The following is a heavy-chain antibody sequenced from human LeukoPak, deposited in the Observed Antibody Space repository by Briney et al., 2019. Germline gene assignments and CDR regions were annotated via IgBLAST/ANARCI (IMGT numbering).Heavy chain of an antibody. J-gene: IGHJ6*03. Sequence: GGTLRLSCAASGFTFSSYGMSWVRQAPGKGLEWVSAISGSGGSTYYADSVKGRFTISRDNSKNTLYLQMNSLRAEDTAVYYCAKSPYGASYYYYYMDVWGKGTTVTISS. CDR3: AKSPYGASYYYYYMDV. CDR2: ISGSGGST. D-gene: IGHD4-17*01. V-gene: IGHV3-23*01. CDR1: GFTFSSYG.